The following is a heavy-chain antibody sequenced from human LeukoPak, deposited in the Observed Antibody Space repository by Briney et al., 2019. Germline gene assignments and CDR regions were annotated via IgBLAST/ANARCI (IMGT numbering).Heavy chain of an antibody. CDR1: GFTFSSYG. J-gene: IGHJ4*02. CDR3: AIPSTSIHRDY. Sequence: GGSLRLSCAASGFTFSSYGMHWVRQAPGKGLEWVAVIWYDGSNKYYADSVKGRFTISRDNSKNTLYLQMNNLRAEDTAVYYCAIPSTSIHRDYWGQGTLVTVSS. D-gene: IGHD6-6*01. V-gene: IGHV3-33*01. CDR2: IWYDGSNK.